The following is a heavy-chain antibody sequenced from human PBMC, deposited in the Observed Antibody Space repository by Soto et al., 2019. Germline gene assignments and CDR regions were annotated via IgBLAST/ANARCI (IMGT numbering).Heavy chain of an antibody. Sequence: GESLKISCKGSGYSFTSYWIGWVRQMPGKGLEWMGIIYPGDSDTRYSPSFQGQVTISADKSISTAYLQWSSLNASDTAMYYCARPRGYYGSGSYYNVEFDAFDIWGQGTMVTVSS. V-gene: IGHV5-51*01. CDR3: ARPRGYYGSGSYYNVEFDAFDI. CDR1: GYSFTSYW. D-gene: IGHD3-10*01. CDR2: IYPGDSDT. J-gene: IGHJ3*02.